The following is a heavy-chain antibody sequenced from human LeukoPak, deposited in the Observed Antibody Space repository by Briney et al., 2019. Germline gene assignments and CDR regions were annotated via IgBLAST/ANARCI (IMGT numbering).Heavy chain of an antibody. Sequence: ASVKVFCKASGYTFTSYGISWVRQAPGQGLEWMGWISAYNGNTNYAQKLQGRVTMTTDTSTSTAYMELRSLRSDDTAVYYCAKAHISYYDSSGYFDYWGQGTLVTVSS. CDR3: AKAHISYYDSSGYFDY. J-gene: IGHJ4*02. CDR1: GYTFTSYG. V-gene: IGHV1-18*01. CDR2: ISAYNGNT. D-gene: IGHD3-22*01.